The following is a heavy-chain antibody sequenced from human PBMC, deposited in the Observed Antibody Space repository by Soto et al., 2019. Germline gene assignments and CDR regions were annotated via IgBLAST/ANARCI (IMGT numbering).Heavy chain of an antibody. CDR1: GYTFTSYA. CDR2: INAGNGNT. V-gene: IGHV1-3*01. J-gene: IGHJ6*02. CDR3: AKGFGGGSGFDHTYYYYGMDV. Sequence: QVQLVQSGAEVKKPGASVKVSCKASGYTFTSYAMHWVRQAPGQRLEWMGWINAGNGNTKYSQKFQGRVTITRDTSASTAYMELSSLRSEDTAVYYCAKGFGGGSGFDHTYYYYGMDVWGQGTTVTVSS. D-gene: IGHD5-12*01.